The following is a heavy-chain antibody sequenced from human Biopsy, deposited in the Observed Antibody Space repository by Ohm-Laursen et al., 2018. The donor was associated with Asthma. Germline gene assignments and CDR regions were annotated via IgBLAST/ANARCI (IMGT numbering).Heavy chain of an antibody. V-gene: IGHV4-39*01. CDR1: SGSGGYMRSGNYY. CDR2: IYYSGTP. D-gene: IGHD6-13*01. Sequence: SDTLSLTCSLSSGSGGYMRSGNYYWGWIRQPPGKGLEWIGSIYYSGTPSYNPSLESRVTVSADTSKNQFSLKLTSVTAADTAVYYCVRGSSSWHHGPFHYYYGLDVWGQGTTATVS. CDR3: VRGSSSWHHGPFHYYYGLDV. J-gene: IGHJ6*02.